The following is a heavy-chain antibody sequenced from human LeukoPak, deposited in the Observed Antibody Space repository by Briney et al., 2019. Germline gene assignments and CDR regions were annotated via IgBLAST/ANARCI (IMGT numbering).Heavy chain of an antibody. D-gene: IGHD1-26*01. CDR2: IYTSGST. J-gene: IGHJ4*02. CDR3: ARHDEVGATSHFDY. CDR1: GGSISSYY. Sequence: SETLSLTCTVSGGSISSYYWSWIRQPAGKGLEWIGRIYTSGSTGYNPSLKSRVTMSVDTSKNQFSLKLSSVTAADTAVYYCARHDEVGATSHFDYWGQGTLVTVSS. V-gene: IGHV4-4*07.